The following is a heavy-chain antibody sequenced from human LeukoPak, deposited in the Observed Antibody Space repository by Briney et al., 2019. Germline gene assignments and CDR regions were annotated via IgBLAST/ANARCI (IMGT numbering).Heavy chain of an antibody. Sequence: GGSLRLSCAASGFTFSTYGMHWVRQAPGKGLEWVAFIRYDGSNKYYADSVKGRFTISRDNSKNTLYLQMNSLRAEDTAVYYCARADWDTAMIDYWGQGTLVTVSS. CDR2: IRYDGSNK. CDR1: GFTFSTYG. D-gene: IGHD5-18*01. CDR3: ARADWDTAMIDY. J-gene: IGHJ4*02. V-gene: IGHV3-30*02.